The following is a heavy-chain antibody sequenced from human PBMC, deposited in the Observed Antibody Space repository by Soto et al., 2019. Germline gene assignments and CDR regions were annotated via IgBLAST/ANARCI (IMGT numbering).Heavy chain of an antibody. CDR1: GYTFTSYA. J-gene: IGHJ3*02. CDR2: INAGNGNT. D-gene: IGHD3-3*01. CDR3: ARGLRFLEWLPKAPGSDDAFDI. V-gene: IGHV1-3*01. Sequence: GASVKVSCKASGYTFTSYAMHWVRQAPGQRLEWMGWINAGNGNTKYSQKFQGRATITRDTSASTAYMELSSLRSEDTAVYYCARGLRFLEWLPKAPGSDDAFDIWGQGTMVTVSS.